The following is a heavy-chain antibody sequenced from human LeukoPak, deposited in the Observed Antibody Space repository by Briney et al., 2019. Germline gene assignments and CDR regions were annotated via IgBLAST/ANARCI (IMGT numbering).Heavy chain of an antibody. V-gene: IGHV1-8*03. Sequence: GASVKVSCKASGYTFTSYDINWVRQATGQGLEWMGWMNPNSGNTGYAQKCQGRVTITRNTSRSTAYMELSSLRSEDTAVYYCARPAGAAAGTNLGDWFDPWGQGTLVTVSS. J-gene: IGHJ5*02. D-gene: IGHD6-13*01. CDR3: ARPAGAAAGTNLGDWFDP. CDR1: GYTFTSYD. CDR2: MNPNSGNT.